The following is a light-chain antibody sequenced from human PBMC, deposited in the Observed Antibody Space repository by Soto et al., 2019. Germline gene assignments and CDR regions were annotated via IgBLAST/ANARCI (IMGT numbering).Light chain of an antibody. V-gene: IGKV3-11*01. CDR2: DTS. CDR1: QTVANY. CDR3: QQRSTWPIT. Sequence: EIVLTQSPATLSLSPGESATLSCRASQTVANYLAWYQQKPGQAPRLLIYDTSNRATGIPARFSGSGSWTDFTLTISSLEPEDFAVYYCQQRSTWPITFGQGTRLEIK. J-gene: IGKJ5*01.